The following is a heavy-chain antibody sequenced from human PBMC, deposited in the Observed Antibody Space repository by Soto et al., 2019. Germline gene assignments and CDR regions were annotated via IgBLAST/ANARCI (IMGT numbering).Heavy chain of an antibody. CDR3: ARGRDFWHCVDH. J-gene: IGHJ5*02. D-gene: IGHD2-21*02. CDR2: ISSSSSTV. Sequence: PGGSLRLSSAASGFSFSTYSMTWVRQAPGKGLEWVSYISSSSSTVYYAHFAEGRFTISRDSAKNSVYLQMNSLRDEDTAVYYCARGRDFWHCVDHRGDVXLVT. CDR1: GFSFSTYS. V-gene: IGHV3-48*02.